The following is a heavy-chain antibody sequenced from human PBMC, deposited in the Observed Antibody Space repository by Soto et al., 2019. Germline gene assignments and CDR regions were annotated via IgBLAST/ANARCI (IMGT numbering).Heavy chain of an antibody. D-gene: IGHD3-10*01. CDR3: ARDSPAPGFGESPTCFDP. CDR2: ISSSSSYI. CDR1: GFTFSSYS. J-gene: IGHJ5*02. V-gene: IGHV3-21*01. Sequence: GGSLRLSCAASGFTFSSYSMNWVRQAPGKGLEWVSSISSSSSYIYYADSVKGRFTISRDNAKNSLYLQMNSLRAEDTAVYYCARDSPAPGFGESPTCFDPWGQGTLVTVSS.